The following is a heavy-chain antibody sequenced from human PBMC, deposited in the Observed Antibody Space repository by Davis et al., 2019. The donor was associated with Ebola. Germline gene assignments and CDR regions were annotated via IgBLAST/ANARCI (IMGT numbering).Heavy chain of an antibody. J-gene: IGHJ3*02. D-gene: IGHD1-26*01. CDR1: GYTFTSYY. CDR2: INPNDGRT. Sequence: ASVKVSCKASGYTFTSYYMHWVRQAPGQGLEWMGMINPNDGRTIYAQKFQGRVTVTTDTSTGTAYMELRSLRSDDTAVYFCARTSIVGTTTTASDIWGQGTMVTVSS. CDR3: ARTSIVGTTTTASDI. V-gene: IGHV1-46*01.